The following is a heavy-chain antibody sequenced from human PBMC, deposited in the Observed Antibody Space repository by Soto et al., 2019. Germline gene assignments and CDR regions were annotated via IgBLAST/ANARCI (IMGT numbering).Heavy chain of an antibody. CDR2: IYPGDSDT. J-gene: IGHJ4*02. CDR3: AVVVAATDGFDY. V-gene: IGHV5-51*01. CDR1: GYSFTNYW. Sequence: PGESLKISCKGSGYSFTNYWIGWVRQMPVKGLEWMGIIYPGDSDTRYSPSFQGQVTISADKSITTAFLQWSSLEASDTAMYYRAVVVAATDGFDYWGQGTLVTVSS. D-gene: IGHD2-15*01.